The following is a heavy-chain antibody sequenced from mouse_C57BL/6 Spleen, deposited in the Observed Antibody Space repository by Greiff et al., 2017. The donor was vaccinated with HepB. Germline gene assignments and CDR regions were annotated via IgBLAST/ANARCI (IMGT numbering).Heavy chain of an antibody. CDR1: GYAFTNYL. CDR3: ARRDYYGSPFAY. V-gene: IGHV1-54*01. D-gene: IGHD1-1*01. CDR2: INPGSGGT. J-gene: IGHJ3*01. Sequence: QVQLQQSGAELVRPGPSVKVSCKASGYAFTNYLIEWVKQRPGQGLEWIGVINPGSGGTNYNEKFKGKATLTADKSSSTAYMQLSSLTSEDSAVYFCARRDYYGSPFAYWGQGTLVTVSA.